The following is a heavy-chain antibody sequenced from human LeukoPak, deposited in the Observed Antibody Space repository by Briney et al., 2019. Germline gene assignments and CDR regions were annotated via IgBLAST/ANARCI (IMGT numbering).Heavy chain of an antibody. CDR1: GFTFSSYE. V-gene: IGHV3-48*03. CDR2: ISSSGSTI. D-gene: IGHD3/OR15-3a*01. J-gene: IGHJ6*02. Sequence: GGSLRLSCAASGFTFSSYEMNWVRQAPGKGLEWVSYISSSGSTIYYADSVKGRFTISRDNAKNSLYLQMNSLRAEDTAVYYCARDWSDFYYYYYGMDVWGQGTTVTVSS. CDR3: ARDWSDFYYYYYGMDV.